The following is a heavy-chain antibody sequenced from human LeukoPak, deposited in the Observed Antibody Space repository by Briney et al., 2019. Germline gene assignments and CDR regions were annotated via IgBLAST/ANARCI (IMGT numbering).Heavy chain of an antibody. CDR1: GFTFSSNA. J-gene: IGHJ4*02. CDR3: ARDGRDYGDYDFDY. V-gene: IGHV3-23*01. Sequence: GGSLRLSCAASGFTFSSNAMTWVRQAPGKGLECVSAITAGGGTTYYADSLKGRFTISRDNAENSLFLQMNSLRAEDTAVYYCARDGRDYGDYDFDYWGQGTLVTVSS. CDR2: ITAGGGTT. D-gene: IGHD4-17*01.